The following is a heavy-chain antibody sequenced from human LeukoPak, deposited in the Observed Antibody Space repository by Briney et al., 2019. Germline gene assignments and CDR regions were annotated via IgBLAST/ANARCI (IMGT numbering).Heavy chain of an antibody. Sequence: GGSLRLSCAASGFTFSSYAMSWVRQAPGKGLEWASAISGTTYYADSVKGRFTISRDNSKNTLYLQMNSLRAEDTAVYYCAKDYCSDGSCYSGAFDYWGQGALVTVSS. CDR2: ISGTT. V-gene: IGHV3-23*01. D-gene: IGHD2-15*01. CDR3: AKDYCSDGSCYSGAFDY. CDR1: GFTFSSYA. J-gene: IGHJ4*02.